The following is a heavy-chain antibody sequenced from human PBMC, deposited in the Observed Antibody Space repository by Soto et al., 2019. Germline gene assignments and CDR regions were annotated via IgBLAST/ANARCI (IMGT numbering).Heavy chain of an antibody. J-gene: IGHJ4*02. CDR3: AWVLFYYFSSCYLCGPLFSY. CDR2: IYSGGST. CDR1: GFTVSSNY. D-gene: IGHD2-2*01. Sequence: GGSLRLSCAASGFTVSSNYMSWVRQAPGKGLEWVSVIYSGGSTYYADSVKGRFTISRHNSKNTLYLQMNSLRAEDTAVYYCAWVLFYYFSSCYLCGPLFSYGGQRTLVPVSS. V-gene: IGHV3-53*04.